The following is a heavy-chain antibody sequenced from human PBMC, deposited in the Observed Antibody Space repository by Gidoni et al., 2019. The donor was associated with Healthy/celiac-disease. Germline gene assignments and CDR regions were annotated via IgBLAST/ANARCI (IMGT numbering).Heavy chain of an antibody. J-gene: IGHJ4*02. CDR2: INSDGSST. CDR3: VGGATTFDY. Sequence: EVQLVEPVGGLVQPGGYLRLSCEASGFTFSSYWMHWVRQALGKGLGWVSRINSDGSSTSYADAVKCRFTISRDNAKNTMYLQMNSLRAEDTAVYYGVGGATTFDYLGQGTLVTVSS. D-gene: IGHD1-26*01. V-gene: IGHV3-74*01. CDR1: GFTFSSYW.